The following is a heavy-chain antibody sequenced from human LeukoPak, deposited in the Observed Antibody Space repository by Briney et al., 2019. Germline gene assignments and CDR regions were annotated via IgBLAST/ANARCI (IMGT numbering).Heavy chain of an antibody. CDR2: IYYSGNT. D-gene: IGHD2/OR15-2a*01. V-gene: IGHV4-59*02. J-gene: IGHJ4*02. CDR3: ARVRVGGTFYYFDY. CDR1: GASVSSYY. Sequence: PSATLSLTCTVSGASVSSYYWSWIRPPPGKGLEWIGYIYYSGNTNYNPSLDSRATLSVDTSKNQFSLRLTSVTAADTAVYYCARVRVGGTFYYFDYWGQGTLVTVSS.